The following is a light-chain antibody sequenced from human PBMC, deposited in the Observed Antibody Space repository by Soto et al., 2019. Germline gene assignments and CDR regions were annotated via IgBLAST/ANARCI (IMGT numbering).Light chain of an antibody. Sequence: EIVLTQSPGTLSLSPGERATLSCRASQSVSSKYLAWYQQKPGQAPRVLIYGTSIRASGVPERFSGGGSGTDFTLTITILEPEDFAVYYCQQYGSSLFTFGPGTKVDF. J-gene: IGKJ3*01. CDR1: QSVSSKY. CDR2: GTS. V-gene: IGKV3-20*01. CDR3: QQYGSSLFT.